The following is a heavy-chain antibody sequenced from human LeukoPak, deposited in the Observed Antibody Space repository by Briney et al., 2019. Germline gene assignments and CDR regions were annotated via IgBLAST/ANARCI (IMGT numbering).Heavy chain of an antibody. CDR2: INTNTGNP. J-gene: IGHJ3*02. D-gene: IGHD3-22*01. CDR1: GYTFTSYY. CDR3: AREFYYDSSGYIDDFDI. V-gene: IGHV7-4-1*02. Sequence: ASVKVSCKASGYTFTSYYMHWVRQAPGQGLEWMGWINTNTGNPTYAQGFTGRFVFSLDTSVSTAYLQISSLKAEDTAIYYCAREFYYDSSGYIDDFDIWGQGTMVTVSS.